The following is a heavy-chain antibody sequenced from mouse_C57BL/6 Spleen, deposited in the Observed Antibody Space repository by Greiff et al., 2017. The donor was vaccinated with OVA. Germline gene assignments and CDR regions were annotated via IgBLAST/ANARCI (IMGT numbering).Heavy chain of an antibody. Sequence: QVQLQQSGAELVRPGTSVKMSCKASGYTFTNYWIGWAKQRPGHGLEWIGDIYPGGGYTNYNEKFKGKATLTADKSSSTAYMQFSSLTSEDSASYYCARGAHYYGSSYDGGYFDYWGQGTTLTVSS. D-gene: IGHD1-1*01. V-gene: IGHV1-63*01. CDR1: GYTFTNYW. CDR2: IYPGGGYT. J-gene: IGHJ2*01. CDR3: ARGAHYYGSSYDGGYFDY.